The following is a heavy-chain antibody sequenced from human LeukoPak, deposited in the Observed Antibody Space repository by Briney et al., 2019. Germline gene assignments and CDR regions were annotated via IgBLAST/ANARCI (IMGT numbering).Heavy chain of an antibody. CDR1: GGSISNFY. V-gene: IGHV4-4*07. Sequence: SETLSLTCTVSGGSISNFYWSWIWQPAGKTLEWIGRIYSSGSTNYNPSLKSRVTMSVDTSKNQFSLMLGSVTAADTAVYFCARETTGAGTARPFDYWGQGTLVTVSS. CDR3: ARETTGAGTARPFDY. J-gene: IGHJ4*02. CDR2: IYSSGST. D-gene: IGHD6-13*01.